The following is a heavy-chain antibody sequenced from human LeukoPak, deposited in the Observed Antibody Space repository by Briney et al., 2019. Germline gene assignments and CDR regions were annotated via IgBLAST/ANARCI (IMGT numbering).Heavy chain of an antibody. CDR3: ARSGGAFFDY. CDR2: ISWNSGSI. CDR1: GFTFDDYA. D-gene: IGHD3-10*01. Sequence: GRSLRLSCAASGFTFDDYAMHWVRQAPGKGLEWVSGISWNSGSIGYADSVKGRFTISRDNAKNSLYLQMNSLRAEDMALYHCARSGGAFFDYWGQGTLVTVSS. V-gene: IGHV3-9*03. J-gene: IGHJ4*02.